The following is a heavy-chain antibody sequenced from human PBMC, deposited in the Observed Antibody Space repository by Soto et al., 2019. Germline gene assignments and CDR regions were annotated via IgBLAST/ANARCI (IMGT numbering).Heavy chain of an antibody. CDR2: ISYDGSNK. D-gene: IGHD6-13*01. CDR3: AREMNAAGTMYV. J-gene: IGHJ6*02. V-gene: IGHV3-30-3*01. CDR1: GFTFSSYA. Sequence: GGSLRLSCAASGFTFSSYAMHWVRQAPGKGLEWVAVISYDGSNKYYADSVKGRFTISRDNSKNTLYLQMNSLRAEDTAVYYCAREMNAAGTMYVWGQGTTVTVS.